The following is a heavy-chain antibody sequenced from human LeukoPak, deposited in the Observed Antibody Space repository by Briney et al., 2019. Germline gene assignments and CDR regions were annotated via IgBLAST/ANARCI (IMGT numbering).Heavy chain of an antibody. Sequence: PSETLSLTCTVSGGSISSSSYHWGWIRQPPGKGLEWIGSIYYSGSTYYNPSLKSRVTISVDTSKNQFSLKLSSVTAADTAVYYCARDAGGPYPRIAADYYGMDVWGQGTTVTVSS. CDR3: ARDAGGPYPRIAADYYGMDV. CDR2: IYYSGST. J-gene: IGHJ6*02. V-gene: IGHV4-39*07. CDR1: GGSISSSSYH. D-gene: IGHD6-13*01.